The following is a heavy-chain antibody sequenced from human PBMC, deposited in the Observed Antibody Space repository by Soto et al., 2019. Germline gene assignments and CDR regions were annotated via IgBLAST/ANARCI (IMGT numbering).Heavy chain of an antibody. V-gene: IGHV4-34*01. D-gene: IGHD6-25*01. CDR2: INPSGTT. J-gene: IGHJ4*02. CDR1: GGFLSQYY. Sequence: SENLFLTCAFHGGFLSQYYWSWIRQPPGKGLEWIGEINPSGTTNYNPSLKRRVTISVDTSKNQFALKLSSVTAADTAGYNYALSPAAQVVNWGQEALVKVSS. CDR3: ALSPAAQVVN.